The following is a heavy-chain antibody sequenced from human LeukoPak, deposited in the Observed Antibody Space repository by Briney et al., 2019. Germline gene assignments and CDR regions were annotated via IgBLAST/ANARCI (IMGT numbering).Heavy chain of an antibody. D-gene: IGHD4/OR15-4a*01. CDR1: GYTFTGYY. Sequence: ASVKVSCKASGYTFTGYYMHWVRQAPGQGLEWMGWISAYNGNTNYAQKLQGRVTMTTDTSTSTAYMELRSLRSDDTAVYYCARVETSGLTTLGYWGQGTLVTVSS. CDR2: ISAYNGNT. J-gene: IGHJ4*02. V-gene: IGHV1-18*04. CDR3: ARVETSGLTTLGY.